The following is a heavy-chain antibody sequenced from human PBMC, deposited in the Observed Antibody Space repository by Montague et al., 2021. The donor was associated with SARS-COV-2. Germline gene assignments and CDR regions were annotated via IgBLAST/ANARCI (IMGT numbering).Heavy chain of an antibody. CDR3: ARDWGCTHFDY. CDR1: GFSLSTSGMC. D-gene: IGHD7-27*01. J-gene: IGHJ4*02. Sequence: VKPTQTLTLTCTFSGFSLSTSGMCVSWIRQPPGKALEWLARIDWDDDKYYSTSLKTRLTISKDTSKNQVVLTMTNMDPVNQSTNYRARDWGCTHFDYWGQGTLVTVSS. CDR2: IDWDDDK. V-gene: IGHV2-70*11.